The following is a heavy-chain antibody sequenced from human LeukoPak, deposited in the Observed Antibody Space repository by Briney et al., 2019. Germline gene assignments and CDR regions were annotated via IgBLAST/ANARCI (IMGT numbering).Heavy chain of an antibody. J-gene: IGHJ4*02. CDR1: GYTFTSYD. V-gene: IGHV1-8*01. CDR2: MNPNSGNT. D-gene: IGHD1-7*01. Sequence: ALVKVSCKTSGYTFTSYDINWVRQATGQGLEWMGWMNPNSGNTGYAQKFQGRITMTRDTSISTAYMELSSLSSEDTAMYYCARGRQLLDWGQGTLVTVSS. CDR3: ARGRQLLD.